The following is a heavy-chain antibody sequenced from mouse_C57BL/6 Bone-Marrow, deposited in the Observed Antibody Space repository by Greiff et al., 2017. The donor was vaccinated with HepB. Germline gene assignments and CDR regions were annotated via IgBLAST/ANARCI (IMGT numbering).Heavy chain of an antibody. CDR3: ARWYYGSSPYWYFDV. Sequence: VQLQQSGAELVRPGTSVKMSCKASGYTFTNYWIGWAKQRPGHGLEWIGDIYPGGGYTNYNEKFKGKATLTADKSSSTAYMQFSSLTSEDSAIYYCARWYYGSSPYWYFDVWGTGTTVTVSS. V-gene: IGHV1-63*01. CDR2: IYPGGGYT. J-gene: IGHJ1*03. CDR1: GYTFTNYW. D-gene: IGHD1-1*01.